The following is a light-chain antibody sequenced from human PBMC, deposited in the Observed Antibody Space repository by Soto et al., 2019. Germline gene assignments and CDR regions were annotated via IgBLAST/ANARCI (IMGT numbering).Light chain of an antibody. CDR3: QQRSNSIT. V-gene: IGKV3D-20*02. CDR2: DAS. J-gene: IGKJ5*01. Sequence: TPSPSSLSASVGASITITCRASQSISSNYLAEYQQKPGLAPRLLIYDASTRATGIPARFSGSGSGTDFTLTISSLEPEDFAIYYCQQRSNSITFAQGTRLEIK. CDR1: QSISSNY.